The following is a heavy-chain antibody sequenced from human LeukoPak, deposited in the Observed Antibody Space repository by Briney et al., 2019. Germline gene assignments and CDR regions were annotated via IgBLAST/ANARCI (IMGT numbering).Heavy chain of an antibody. J-gene: IGHJ3*02. V-gene: IGHV1-18*01. CDR3: ARGMMGLRLLAAFDI. CDR2: ISAYNGNT. Sequence: GASVKVSCKASGYTFTSYGISWVRQAPGQGLEWMGWISAYNGNTNYAQKLQGRVTMTTDTSTSTAYMELRSLRSDDTAVYYCARGMMGLRLLAAFDIWGQGTMVTVSS. D-gene: IGHD5-12*01. CDR1: GYTFTSYG.